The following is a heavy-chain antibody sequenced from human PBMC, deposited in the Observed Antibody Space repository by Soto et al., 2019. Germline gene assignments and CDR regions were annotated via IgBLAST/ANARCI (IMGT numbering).Heavy chain of an antibody. V-gene: IGHV1-69*02. Sequence: QVQLVQSGAEVKKPGSSVKVSCKASGGTFSSYTISWVRQAPGQGLEWMGRIIPILGIANYAQKFQGRVSITAEKSTSTAYIELSSRRSEDTAVYYCAAAPHSSGWPYYYYDGMDVWGQGTTVTVSS. J-gene: IGHJ6*02. CDR3: AAAPHSSGWPYYYYDGMDV. CDR1: GGTFSSYT. CDR2: IIPILGIA. D-gene: IGHD6-19*01.